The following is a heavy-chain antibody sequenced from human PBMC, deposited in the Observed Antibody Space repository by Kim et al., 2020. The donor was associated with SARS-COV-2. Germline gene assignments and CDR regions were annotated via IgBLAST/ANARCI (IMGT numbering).Heavy chain of an antibody. D-gene: IGHD6-19*01. Sequence: YAAPVKGRLTISRDDSKNTLYRQMNSLKTEDTAVYYCTTGSSGWNDAFDIWGQGKMVTVSS. J-gene: IGHJ3*02. CDR3: TTGSSGWNDAFDI. V-gene: IGHV3-15*01.